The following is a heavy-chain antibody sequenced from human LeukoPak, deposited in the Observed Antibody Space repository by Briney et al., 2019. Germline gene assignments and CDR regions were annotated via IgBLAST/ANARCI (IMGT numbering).Heavy chain of an antibody. D-gene: IGHD3-22*01. CDR1: GGSISIYY. Sequence: TSETLSLTCTVSGGSISIYYWSWIRQPPGKGLEWIGYIYYSGSTNYNPSLKSRVTISVDTSKNQFSLKLSSVTAADTAVYYCARRSHYYDSSGPNWFDPWGQGTLVTVSS. CDR2: IYYSGST. J-gene: IGHJ5*02. V-gene: IGHV4-59*08. CDR3: ARRSHYYDSSGPNWFDP.